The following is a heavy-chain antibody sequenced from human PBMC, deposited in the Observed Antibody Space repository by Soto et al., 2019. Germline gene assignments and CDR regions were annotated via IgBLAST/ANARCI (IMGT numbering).Heavy chain of an antibody. V-gene: IGHV4-59*01. CDR2: IYYSGST. Sequence: SETLSLTCTVSGGSISSYYWSWIRQPPGKGLEWIGYIYYSGSTNYNPSLKSRVTISVDTSKNQFSLKLSSVTAADTAVYYCARSTFRLGMDVWGQGTTVTVSS. D-gene: IGHD3-16*01. CDR3: ARSTFRLGMDV. CDR1: GGSISSYY. J-gene: IGHJ6*02.